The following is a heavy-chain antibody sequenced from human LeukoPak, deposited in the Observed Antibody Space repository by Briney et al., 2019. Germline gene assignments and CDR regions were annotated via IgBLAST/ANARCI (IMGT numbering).Heavy chain of an antibody. CDR2: ISAYNGNT. D-gene: IGHD2-2*01. CDR1: GYTLTSYG. V-gene: IGHV1-18*01. CDR3: ARGPYCSSTSCYYYYYMDV. J-gene: IGHJ6*03. Sequence: ASVKVSCKASGYTLTSYGISWVRQAPGQGLEWMGWISAYNGNTNYAQKLQGRVTMTTDTSTSTAYMELRSLRSDDTAVYYCARGPYCSSTSCYYYYYMDVWGKGTTVTVSS.